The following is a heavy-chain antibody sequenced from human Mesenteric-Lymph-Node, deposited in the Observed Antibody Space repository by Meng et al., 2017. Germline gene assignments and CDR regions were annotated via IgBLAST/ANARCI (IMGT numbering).Heavy chain of an antibody. D-gene: IGHD1-26*01. J-gene: IGHJ4*02. V-gene: IGHV3-33*01. CDR3: ARDGHSGSYLFY. CDR2: IWYDGSNK. CDR1: GFTFSSYG. Sequence: GGSLRLSCAASGFTFSSYGMHWVRQAPGKGLEWVAVIWYDGSNKYYADSVKGRFTISRDNSKNTLYLQMNSLRAEDTAVYYCARDGHSGSYLFYWGQGTLVTVSS.